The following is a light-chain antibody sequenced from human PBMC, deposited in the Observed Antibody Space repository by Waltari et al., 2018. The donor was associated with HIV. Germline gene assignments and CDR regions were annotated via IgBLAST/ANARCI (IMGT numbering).Light chain of an antibody. Sequence: EIVLTQSPGILSLSPGERATLSCRASQSVSSSYLAWYQQKPGQAPRLLIYGASSRATGIPDRFSGSGSGTDFTLTISRLEPEDFAVYYCQQYGSSPRRTFGGGTKVEIK. CDR3: QQYGSSPRRT. V-gene: IGKV3-20*01. J-gene: IGKJ4*01. CDR1: QSVSSSY. CDR2: GAS.